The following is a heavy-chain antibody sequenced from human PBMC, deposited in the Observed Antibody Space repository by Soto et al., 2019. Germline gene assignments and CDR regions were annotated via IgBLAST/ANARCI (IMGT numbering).Heavy chain of an antibody. CDR3: ARVSSSWYYYFGY. CDR1: GFTVSSNY. D-gene: IGHD6-13*01. Sequence: HPGGSLRLSCAASGFTVSSNYMSWVRQAPGKGLEWVSVIYSGGSTYYADSVKGRFTISRDNSKNTLYLQMNSLRAEDTAVYYCARVSSSWYYYFGYWGQGTLVTVPS. J-gene: IGHJ4*02. V-gene: IGHV3-66*01. CDR2: IYSGGST.